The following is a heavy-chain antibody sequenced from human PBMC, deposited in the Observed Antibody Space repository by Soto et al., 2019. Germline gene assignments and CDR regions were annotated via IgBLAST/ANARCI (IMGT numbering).Heavy chain of an antibody. V-gene: IGHV3-15*01. CDR3: TTEDIVVVPAAMPDDYYYYMDV. J-gene: IGHJ6*03. Sequence: GGSLRLSCAASGFTFSNAWMSWVRQAPGKGLEWVGRIKSKTDGGTTDYAAPVKGRFTISRDHSKNTLYLQMNSLKTEDTAVYYCTTEDIVVVPAAMPDDYYYYMDVWGKGTTVTVSS. CDR1: GFTFSNAW. D-gene: IGHD2-2*01. CDR2: IKSKTDGGTT.